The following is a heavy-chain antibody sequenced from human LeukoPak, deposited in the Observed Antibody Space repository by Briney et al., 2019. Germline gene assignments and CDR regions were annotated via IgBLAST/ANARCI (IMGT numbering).Heavy chain of an antibody. Sequence: PGGSLRLSCAASGFTFSSYWMSWVRQAPGKGLEWVANIKQDGSEKYYADSVKGRFTISRDNAKKSLYLQMNSLRAEDTAVYYCARARLWSGLYYYYYMDVWGKGTTVTVSS. D-gene: IGHD3-3*01. CDR1: GFTFSSYW. CDR3: ARARLWSGLYYYYYMDV. CDR2: IKQDGSEK. V-gene: IGHV3-7*01. J-gene: IGHJ6*03.